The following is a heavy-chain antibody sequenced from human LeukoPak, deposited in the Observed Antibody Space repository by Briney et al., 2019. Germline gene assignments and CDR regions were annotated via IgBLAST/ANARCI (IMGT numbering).Heavy chain of an antibody. CDR3: AAVGATETHFDY. D-gene: IGHD1-26*01. V-gene: IGHV3-74*01. J-gene: IGHJ4*02. CDR2: INTDGSSI. CDR1: GFTFSGYW. Sequence: GGSLRLSCAASGFTFSGYWMHWVRQAPGKGLVWVSRINTDGSSIGYADSVKGRFTISRDNAKNTLYLQMNSLRAEDTAVYYCAAVGATETHFDYWGQGTLVTVSS.